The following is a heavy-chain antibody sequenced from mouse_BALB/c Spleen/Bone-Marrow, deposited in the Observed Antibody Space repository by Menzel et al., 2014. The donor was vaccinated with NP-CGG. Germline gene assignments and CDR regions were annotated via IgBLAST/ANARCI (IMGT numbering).Heavy chain of an antibody. D-gene: IGHD2-4*01. J-gene: IGHJ2*01. V-gene: IGHV5-6*01. CDR2: ISSGGGYT. CDR3: ARQTYYDYDGYFDY. Sequence: EVKLVESGGDLVKPGGSLKLSCAASGFTFSSYGMSWVRQTPDKRLEWVATISSGGGYTYYPDSVKGRFTISRDNAKNTLYLQMSSLKSEDTAMYYCARQTYYDYDGYFDYWGQGTTLTVSS. CDR1: GFTFSSYG.